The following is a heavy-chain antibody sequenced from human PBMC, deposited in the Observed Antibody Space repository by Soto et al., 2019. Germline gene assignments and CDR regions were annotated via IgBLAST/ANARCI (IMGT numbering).Heavy chain of an antibody. CDR3: ARRHREVPALIGDYFDY. CDR1: GFTFSSFA. CDR2: VSFDGNRQ. J-gene: IGHJ4*02. Sequence: QVQLVESGGGVVRPGKSLTLSCAASGFTFSSFAMHWVHQPPGKGLEWVAVVSFDGNRQYFSYSVKGRFTISRDNSKNTVTLHMNSLRDDASALDYCARRHREVPALIGDYFDYWGQGTLVTVSS. D-gene: IGHD2-2*01. V-gene: IGHV3-30*04.